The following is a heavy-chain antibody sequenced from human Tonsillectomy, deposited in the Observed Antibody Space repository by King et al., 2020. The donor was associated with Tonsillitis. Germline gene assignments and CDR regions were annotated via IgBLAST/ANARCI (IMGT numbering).Heavy chain of an antibody. J-gene: IGHJ4*02. V-gene: IGHV4-34*01. Sequence: VQLQQWGAGLLKPSETLSLTCGVYGGSFSGYYWSWIRQPPGKGLEWIGEINHGGSTKYNPSFKSRVTISVDTSKNQFSLKLSSVTAADTAVYYCARAGDSSGYSDYWGQGTLVTVSS. CDR1: GGSFSGYY. D-gene: IGHD3-22*01. CDR2: INHGGST. CDR3: ARAGDSSGYSDY.